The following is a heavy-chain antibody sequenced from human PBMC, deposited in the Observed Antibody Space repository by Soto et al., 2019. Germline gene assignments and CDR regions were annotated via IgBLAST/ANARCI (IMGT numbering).Heavy chain of an antibody. Sequence: SETLSLTCAVSGGSISSGGYSWSWIRQPPGKGLEWIGYMYHSGSTYYNPSLKSRVTISIDRSKNQFSLKLSSVTAADTAVYYCARVKASGVNFDYWGQGTLVTVSS. CDR1: GGSISSGGYS. CDR2: MYHSGST. V-gene: IGHV4-30-2*01. D-gene: IGHD3-10*01. CDR3: ARVKASGVNFDY. J-gene: IGHJ4*02.